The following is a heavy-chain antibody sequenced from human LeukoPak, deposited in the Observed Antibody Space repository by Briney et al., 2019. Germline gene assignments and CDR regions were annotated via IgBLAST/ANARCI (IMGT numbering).Heavy chain of an antibody. D-gene: IGHD2-15*01. CDR1: GFTFSSYA. J-gene: IGHJ4*02. CDR3: AKSRGPYCSGGSCYLDY. Sequence: SGGSLRLSCAAPGFTFSSYAMSWVRQAPGKGLEWVSVISGSGGSTYYADSVKGRFTISRDNSKNTLYLQMNSLRVEDTAVYYCAKSRGPYCSGGSCYLDYWGQGTLVTVSS. CDR2: ISGSGGST. V-gene: IGHV3-23*01.